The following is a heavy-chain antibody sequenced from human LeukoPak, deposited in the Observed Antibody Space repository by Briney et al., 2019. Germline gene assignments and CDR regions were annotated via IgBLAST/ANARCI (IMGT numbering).Heavy chain of an antibody. Sequence: GESLKISCKGSGYSFTTYWIAWVRQMPGKGLEWMGFIYPGDSDTRYSPSFQGQVTISADKSISTAYLQWSSLKASDTAMYYCARRRDLYSGSYYPFDYWGQGTLVTVSS. V-gene: IGHV5-51*01. CDR1: GYSFTTYW. D-gene: IGHD1-26*01. CDR3: ARRRDLYSGSYYPFDY. CDR2: IYPGDSDT. J-gene: IGHJ4*02.